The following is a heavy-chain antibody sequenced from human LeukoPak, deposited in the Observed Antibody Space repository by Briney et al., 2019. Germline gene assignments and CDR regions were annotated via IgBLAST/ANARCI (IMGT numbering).Heavy chain of an antibody. CDR3: TTLPYCGGDCYSGAFDI. D-gene: IGHD2-21*02. Sequence: GGSLRLSCAASGFTFSNAWMSWVRQAPGKGLEWVGRIKSKTDGGTTDYAAPVKGRFTISRDDSKNTLYLQMNSLKTEDTAVYYCTTLPYCGGDCYSGAFDIWGQGTMVTVSS. CDR1: GFTFSNAW. V-gene: IGHV3-15*01. J-gene: IGHJ3*02. CDR2: IKSKTDGGTT.